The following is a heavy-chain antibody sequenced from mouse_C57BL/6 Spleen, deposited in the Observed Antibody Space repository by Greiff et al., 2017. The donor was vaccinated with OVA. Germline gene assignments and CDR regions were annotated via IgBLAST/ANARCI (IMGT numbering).Heavy chain of an antibody. J-gene: IGHJ4*01. Sequence: VKLQQPGAELVMPGASVKLSCKASGYTFTSYWMHWVKQRPGQGLEWIGEIDPSDSYTNYNQKFKGKSTLTVDKSSSTAYMQLSSLTSEDSAVYYCARSFTTVPHMDYWGQGTSVTVSS. CDR1: GYTFTSYW. CDR3: ARSFTTVPHMDY. D-gene: IGHD1-1*01. CDR2: IDPSDSYT. V-gene: IGHV1-69*01.